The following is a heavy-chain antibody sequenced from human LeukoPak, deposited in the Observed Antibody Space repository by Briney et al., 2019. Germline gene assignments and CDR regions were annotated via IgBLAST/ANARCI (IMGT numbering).Heavy chain of an antibody. J-gene: IGHJ6*02. CDR2: ISSSGSTI. Sequence: GGYLRLSCAASGFTFSDYYMSWIRQAPGKGLEWVSYISSSGSTIYYADSVKGRFTISRDNAKNSLYLQMNSLRAEDTAVYYCARGPLADYDILTGYLGSFYYGMDVWGQGTTVTVS. CDR1: GFTFSDYY. V-gene: IGHV3-11*01. CDR3: ARGPLADYDILTGYLGSFYYGMDV. D-gene: IGHD3-9*01.